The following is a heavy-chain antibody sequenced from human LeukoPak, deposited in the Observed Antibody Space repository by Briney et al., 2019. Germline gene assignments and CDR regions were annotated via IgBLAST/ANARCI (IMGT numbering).Heavy chain of an antibody. CDR3: ARGSPMIVVVSQYYFDY. CDR1: GGSFSGYY. V-gene: IGHV4-34*01. Sequence: PSETLSLTCAVYGGSFSGYYWSWIRQPPGKGLEWIGVINHSGSTNYNPSLKSRVTISVDTSKNQFSLKLSSVTAADTAVYYCARGSPMIVVVSQYYFDYWGQGTLVTVSS. CDR2: INHSGST. J-gene: IGHJ4*02. D-gene: IGHD3-22*01.